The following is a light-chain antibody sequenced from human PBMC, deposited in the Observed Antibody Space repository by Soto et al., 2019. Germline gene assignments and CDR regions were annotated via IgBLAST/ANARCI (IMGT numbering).Light chain of an antibody. J-gene: IGKJ5*01. Sequence: DIQMTQSPSFLSASVGDRVTISCRASQAINTYLNWYQQKPGKAPKLLIYGTSDLQNGVPSRFSGGGSGTDFTLPISSLQPEDFATYYCQQSYSTLLITFGQGTRLE. CDR2: GTS. V-gene: IGKV1-39*01. CDR1: QAINTY. CDR3: QQSYSTLLIT.